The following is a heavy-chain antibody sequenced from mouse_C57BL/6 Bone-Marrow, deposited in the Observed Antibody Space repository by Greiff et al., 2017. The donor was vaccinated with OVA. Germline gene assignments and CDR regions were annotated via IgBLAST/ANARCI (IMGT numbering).Heavy chain of an antibody. D-gene: IGHD1-1*01. CDR1: GYAFSSSW. J-gene: IGHJ4*01. Sequence: QVQLQQSGPELVKPGASVKISCKASGYAFSSSWMNWVKQRPGKGLEWIGRIYPGDGDTNYNGKFKGKATLTADKSSSTAYMQLSSLTSEDSAVYFCARYVAYAMDYWGKGTSVTVSS. CDR3: ARYVAYAMDY. V-gene: IGHV1-82*01. CDR2: IYPGDGDT.